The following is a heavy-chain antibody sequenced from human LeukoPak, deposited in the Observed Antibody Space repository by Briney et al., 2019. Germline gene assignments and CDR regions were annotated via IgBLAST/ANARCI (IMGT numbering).Heavy chain of an antibody. Sequence: SETLSLTCAVSGGSINTGNWWTWVRQSPDKGLEWIGEIFHNGSTNYNPSLKSRVTISVDTSKNQFSLKLSSVTAADTAVYYCAREMMDSSGYYVDYWGQGTLVTVSS. CDR1: GGSINTGNW. V-gene: IGHV4-4*02. J-gene: IGHJ4*02. CDR3: AREMMDSSGYYVDY. D-gene: IGHD3-22*01. CDR2: IFHNGST.